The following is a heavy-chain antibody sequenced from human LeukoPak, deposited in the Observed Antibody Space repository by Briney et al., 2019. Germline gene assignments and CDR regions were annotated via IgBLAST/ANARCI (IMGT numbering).Heavy chain of an antibody. CDR3: AREGAVGYYGSGTYYNPTSYRAFDY. J-gene: IGHJ4*02. Sequence: PGRSLRLSCAAYGFTFSSHAMHWARQAPGKWLEWVAVISYDGSNKYYADSVKGGFTISRDNSKNRLYLQINSLEAGEKAVYYCAREGAVGYYGSGTYYNPTSYRAFDYWGQGTLVTVSS. D-gene: IGHD3-10*01. CDR1: GFTFSSHA. V-gene: IGHV3-30-3*01. CDR2: ISYDGSNK.